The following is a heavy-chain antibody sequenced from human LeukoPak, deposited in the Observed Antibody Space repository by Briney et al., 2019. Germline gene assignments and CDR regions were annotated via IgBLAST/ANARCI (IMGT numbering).Heavy chain of an antibody. J-gene: IGHJ3*02. CDR1: GFTFTTFW. V-gene: IGHV3-74*01. CDR2: INHDGSNT. CDR3: AREMYYYDSSGQSAFDI. Sequence: PGGSLRLSCATSGFTFTTFWMHWVRQAPGKGLVWVSRINHDGSNTNYADSVKGRFTISRDNAKNTVYLQMNSLRAEDTAVYYCAREMYYYDSSGQSAFDIWGQGTMVTVSS. D-gene: IGHD3-22*01.